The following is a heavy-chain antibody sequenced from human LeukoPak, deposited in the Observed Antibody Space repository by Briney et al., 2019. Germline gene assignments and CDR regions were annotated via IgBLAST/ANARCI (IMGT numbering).Heavy chain of an antibody. CDR2: IYTSGST. V-gene: IGHV4-4*07. J-gene: IGHJ6*03. D-gene: IGHD3-3*01. Sequence: PSETLSLTCTVSGGSISSYYWSWIRQPAGKGLEWIGRIYTSGSTNYNPSLKSRVTMSVDTSKNQFSLKLSSVTAADTAVYYCARDLIRSIFGVVNYYYMDVWGKGTTVTVSS. CDR3: ARDLIRSIFGVVNYYYMDV. CDR1: GGSISSYY.